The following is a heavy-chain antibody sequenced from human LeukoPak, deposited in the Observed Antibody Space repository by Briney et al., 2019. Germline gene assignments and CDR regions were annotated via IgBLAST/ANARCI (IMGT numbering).Heavy chain of an antibody. Sequence: GGSLRLSCAASGFTFGSYAMHWVRQAPGKGLEWVAVISYDGSNKYYADSVKGRFTISRDNSKNTLYLQMNSLRAEDTAVYYCARDYYSSYYYYGMDVWGQGTTVTVSS. CDR3: ARDYYSSYYYYGMDV. V-gene: IGHV3-30*04. J-gene: IGHJ6*02. D-gene: IGHD2-15*01. CDR1: GFTFGSYA. CDR2: ISYDGSNK.